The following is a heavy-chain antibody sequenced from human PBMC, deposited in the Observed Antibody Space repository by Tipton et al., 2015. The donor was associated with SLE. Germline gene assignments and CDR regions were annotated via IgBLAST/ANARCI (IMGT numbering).Heavy chain of an antibody. J-gene: IGHJ3*02. Sequence: SLRLSCTASGFTVSSYYMSWVRQAPGKGLEWVSIIYSGGSTNYAESVKGRFTISRDNSKNTLYLQMNSLRVEDTAVYYCAKDRATNWDAFDIWGQGTMVTVSS. CDR1: GFTVSSYY. CDR2: IYSGGST. CDR3: AKDRATNWDAFDI. V-gene: IGHV3-66*02. D-gene: IGHD7-27*01.